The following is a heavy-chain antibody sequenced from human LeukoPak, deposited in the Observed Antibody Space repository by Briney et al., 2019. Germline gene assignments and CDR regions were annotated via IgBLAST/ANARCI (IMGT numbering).Heavy chain of an antibody. CDR1: GFTLSSYA. CDR3: AKDTTAWWYHRAYMDV. V-gene: IGHV3-23*01. CDR2: ISRSDETT. J-gene: IGHJ6*03. D-gene: IGHD2-15*01. Sequence: AESLSLSCAASGFTLSSYAMSWVRQAPGGGLEWVSAISRSDETTYHEESVNDWFAISKDNSENRLSLQMDSLRAEDTAVYFCAKDTTAWWYHRAYMDVWGKGTTVTVSS.